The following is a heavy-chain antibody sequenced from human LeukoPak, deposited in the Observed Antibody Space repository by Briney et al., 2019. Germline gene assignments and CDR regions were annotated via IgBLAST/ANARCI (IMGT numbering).Heavy chain of an antibody. J-gene: IGHJ6*03. Sequence: PSETLSLTCTVSGGSISSYYWSRIRQPPGKGLEWIGYIYYSGSTNYNPSLKSRVTISVDTSKNQFSLKLSSVTAADTAVYYCARHFAFSYYYMGVWGKGTTVTVSS. CDR1: GGSISSYY. CDR3: ARHFAFSYYYMGV. V-gene: IGHV4-59*08. CDR2: IYYSGST.